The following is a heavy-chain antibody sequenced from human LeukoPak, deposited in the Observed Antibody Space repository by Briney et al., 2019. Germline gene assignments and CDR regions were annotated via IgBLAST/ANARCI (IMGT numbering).Heavy chain of an antibody. CDR1: GFTFSNYG. V-gene: IGHV3-23*01. J-gene: IGHJ4*02. CDR2: ISGSADGI. CDR3: ARDDAVAGGFLDY. Sequence: PGGSPRLSCAASGFTFSNYGMTWVRQAPGKGLEWLSFISGSADGIYYADSVKGRFAISRDNSKNTLYLQMNSLRAADTAVYYCARDDAVAGGFLDYWGQGTLVTVSS. D-gene: IGHD6-19*01.